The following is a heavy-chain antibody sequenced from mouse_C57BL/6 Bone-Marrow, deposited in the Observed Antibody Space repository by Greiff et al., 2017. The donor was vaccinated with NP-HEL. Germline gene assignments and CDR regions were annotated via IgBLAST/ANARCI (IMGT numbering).Heavy chain of an antibody. D-gene: IGHD2-3*01. CDR2: IHPNSGST. Sequence: VQPQQSGAELVKPGASVKLSCKASGYTFTSYWMHWVKQRPGQGLEWIGMIHPNSGSTNYNEKFKSKATLTVDKSSSTAYMQLSSLTSEDSAVYYCARYDGFDYWGQGTTLTVSS. J-gene: IGHJ2*01. CDR3: ARYDGFDY. CDR1: GYTFTSYW. V-gene: IGHV1-64*01.